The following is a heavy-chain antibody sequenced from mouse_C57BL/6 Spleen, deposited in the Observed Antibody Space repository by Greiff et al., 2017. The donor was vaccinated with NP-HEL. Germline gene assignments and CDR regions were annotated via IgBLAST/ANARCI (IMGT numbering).Heavy chain of an antibody. CDR2: IYPGDGDT. J-gene: IGHJ2*01. D-gene: IGHD1-1*01. Sequence: VQLQQSGAELVKPGASVKISCKASGYAFSSYWMNWVKQRPGKGLEWIGQIYPGDGDTNYNGKFKGKATLTADKSSSTAYMQRSSLTSEDSAVYFCARFPPFYYGSTLYFDYWGQGTTLTVSS. CDR1: GYAFSSYW. V-gene: IGHV1-80*01. CDR3: ARFPPFYYGSTLYFDY.